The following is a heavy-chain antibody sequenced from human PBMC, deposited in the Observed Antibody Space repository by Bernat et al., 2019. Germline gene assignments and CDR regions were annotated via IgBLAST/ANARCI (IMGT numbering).Heavy chain of an antibody. CDR1: GFTFSNAW. D-gene: IGHD2-8*01. CDR2: IKRKNDGGTT. CDR3: TTGYCTNGVCYPYFDH. Sequence: EVQLVESGGGLVKPGGSLRLSCAASGFTFSNAWMSWVRQAPGKGLEWVGRIKRKNDGGTTSSAAPLKRRFTISSDDAKTTLYLQMNSLITEDTAVYYCTTGYCTNGVCYPYFDHWGQGTLVTVSS. V-gene: IGHV3-15*01. J-gene: IGHJ4*02.